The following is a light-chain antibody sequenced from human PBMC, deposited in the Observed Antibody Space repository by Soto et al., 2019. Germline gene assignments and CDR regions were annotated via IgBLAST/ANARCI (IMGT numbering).Light chain of an antibody. CDR3: QQYKNWPPIT. CDR1: PISSN. V-gene: IGKV3-15*01. CDR2: GAS. J-gene: IGKJ5*01. Sequence: VVTHSPASLSVSPGDRVTISCRAGPISSNLAWHQQRPGQAPRLLIYGASVRATGVPAKFSGSGSGTEFTLSISSLQSEDSAVYYCQQYKNWPPITFGQGTRLEI.